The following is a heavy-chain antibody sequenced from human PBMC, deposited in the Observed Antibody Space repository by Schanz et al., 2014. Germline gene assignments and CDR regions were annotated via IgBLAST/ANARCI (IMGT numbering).Heavy chain of an antibody. CDR1: GGPFSGY. CDR2: INHSGST. J-gene: IGHJ4*02. CDR3: ARTFRCGGGECSTWAD. V-gene: IGHV4-34*01. D-gene: IGHD2-21*01. Sequence: QVQLQQWGAGLLKPSETLSLTCAVSGGPFSGYWGWIRQPPGKGLEWIGEINHSGSTNYNPTLKSRVTISVDTSRNQFSLKRSSVTAADTAVYYWARTFRCGGGECSTWADWGQGTLVTVSS.